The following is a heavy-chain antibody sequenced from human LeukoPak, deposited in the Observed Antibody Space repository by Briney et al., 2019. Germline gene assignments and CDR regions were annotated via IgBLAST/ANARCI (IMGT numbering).Heavy chain of an antibody. V-gene: IGHV3-11*04. CDR3: ARFAGYCSSTSCYRRISYYYYMDV. CDR1: GFTFSDYY. CDR2: ISSSGSTI. Sequence: GGSLRLSCAASGFTFSDYYMSWIRQAPGKGLEWVSYISSSGSTIYYADSVKGRFTISRDNAKNSLYLQMNSLRAEDTAVYYCARFAGYCSSTSCYRRISYYYYMDVWGKGTTVTVSS. D-gene: IGHD2-2*01. J-gene: IGHJ6*03.